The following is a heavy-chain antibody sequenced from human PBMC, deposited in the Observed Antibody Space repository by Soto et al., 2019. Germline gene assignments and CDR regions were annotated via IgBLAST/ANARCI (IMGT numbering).Heavy chain of an antibody. CDR2: IWYDGSNK. CDR3: AREGVVTATLDY. J-gene: IGHJ4*02. V-gene: IGHV3-33*01. D-gene: IGHD2-21*02. CDR1: GFTFSSYG. Sequence: QEQLVESGGGVVQPGRSLRLSCAASGFTFSSYGMHWVRQAPGKGLEWVAVIWYDGSNKYYADSVKGRFTISRDNSKNTLYLQMNSLRAEDTAVYYCAREGVVTATLDYWGQGTLVTVSS.